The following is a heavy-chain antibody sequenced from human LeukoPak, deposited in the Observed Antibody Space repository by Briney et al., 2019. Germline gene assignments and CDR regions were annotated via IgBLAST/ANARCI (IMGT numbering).Heavy chain of an antibody. D-gene: IGHD3-22*01. CDR2: INPNSGGT. CDR1: GYTFTGYY. Sequence: ASVKVSCEASGYTFTGYYMHWVRQAPGQGLEWMGWINPNSGGTNYAQKFQGRVTMTRDTSISTAYMELSRLRSDDTAVYYCARFHRGGSYYDSSGAFDIWGQGTMVTVSS. V-gene: IGHV1-2*02. CDR3: ARFHRGGSYYDSSGAFDI. J-gene: IGHJ3*02.